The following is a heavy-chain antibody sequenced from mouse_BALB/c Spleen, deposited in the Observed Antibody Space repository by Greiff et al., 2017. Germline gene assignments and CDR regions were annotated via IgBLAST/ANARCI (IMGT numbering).Heavy chain of an antibody. J-gene: IGHJ2*01. CDR3: ASGYYY. D-gene: IGHD2-3*01. CDR1: GFNIKDTY. CDR2: IDPANGNT. Sequence: EVQLVESGAELVKPGASVKLSCTASGFNIKDTYMHWVKQRPEQGLEWIGRIDPANGNTKYDPKFQGKATITADTSSNTAYLQLSSLTSEDTAVYYCASGYYYWGQGTTLTVSS. V-gene: IGHV14-3*02.